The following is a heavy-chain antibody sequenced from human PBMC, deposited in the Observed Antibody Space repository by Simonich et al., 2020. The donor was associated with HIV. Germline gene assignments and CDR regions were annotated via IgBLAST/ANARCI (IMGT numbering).Heavy chain of an antibody. CDR2: SIPMFGTA. V-gene: IGHV1-69*13. J-gene: IGHJ4*02. CDR1: GGTFSNYA. CDR3: ARVSPPESFRTTVTTHFDY. Sequence: QVQLVQSGAEVKKPGSSVKVSCKVSGGTFSNYAISWLRQAPGQGLEWMGMSIPMFGTANSAQNFQSRVTMTADKSTRTADMELNSLKSDNTAVYYCARVSPPESFRTTVTTHFDYWGQGTLVTVSS. D-gene: IGHD4-4*01.